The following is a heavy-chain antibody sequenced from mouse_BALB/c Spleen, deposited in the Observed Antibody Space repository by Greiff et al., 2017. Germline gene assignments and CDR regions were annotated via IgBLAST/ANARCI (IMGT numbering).Heavy chain of an antibody. CDR1: GFTFSSFG. J-gene: IGHJ3*01. Sequence: DVHLVESGGGLVQPGGSRKLSCAASGFTFSSFGMHWVRQAPEKGLEWVAYISSGSSTIYYADTVKGRFTISRDNPKNTLFLQMTSLRSEDTAMYYCARAAYYGNYEAWFAYWGQGTLVTVSA. D-gene: IGHD2-10*01. V-gene: IGHV5-17*02. CDR2: ISSGSSTI. CDR3: ARAAYYGNYEAWFAY.